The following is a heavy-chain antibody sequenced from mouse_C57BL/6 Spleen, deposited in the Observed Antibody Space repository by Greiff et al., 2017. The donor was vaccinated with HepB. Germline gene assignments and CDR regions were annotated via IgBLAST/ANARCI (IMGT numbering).Heavy chain of an antibody. V-gene: IGHV2-5*01. CDR1: GFSLTSYG. CDR2: IWRGGST. D-gene: IGHD1-1*01. Sequence: VQRVESGPGLVQPSQSLSITCTVSGFSLTSYGVHWVRQSPGKGLEWLGVIWRGGSTDYNAAFMSRLSITKDNSKSQVFFKMNSLQADDTAIYYCAKKEDYGSFYAMDYWGQGTSVTVSS. J-gene: IGHJ4*01. CDR3: AKKEDYGSFYAMDY.